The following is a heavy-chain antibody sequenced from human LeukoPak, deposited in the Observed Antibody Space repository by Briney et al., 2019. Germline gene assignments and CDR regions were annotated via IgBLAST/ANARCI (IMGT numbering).Heavy chain of an antibody. CDR1: GFTFSSYW. V-gene: IGHV3-7*03. J-gene: IGHJ4*02. D-gene: IGHD2-15*01. CDR2: IKQDGSEK. CDR3: ARAQYCSGGSCYYFDY. Sequence: PGGSLRLSCAASGFTFSSYWMSWVRQAPGKGLERVANIKQDGSEKYYVDSVKGRFTISRDNAKNSLYLQMNSLRAEDTAVYYCARAQYCSGGSCYYFDYWGQGTPVTVSS.